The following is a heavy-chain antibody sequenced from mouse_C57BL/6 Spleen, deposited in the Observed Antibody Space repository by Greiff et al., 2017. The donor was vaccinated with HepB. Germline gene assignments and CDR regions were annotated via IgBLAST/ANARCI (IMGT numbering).Heavy chain of an antibody. Sequence: QVQLQQPGAELVKPGASVKLSCKASGYTFTSYWMHWVKQRPGQGLEWIGMIHPNSGSTNYNEKFKSKATLTVDKSSSTAYMQLSSLTSDDSAVYYCHYDYDPYFDYWGQGTTLTVSS. CDR2: IHPNSGST. CDR1: GYTFTSYW. CDR3: HYDYDPYFDY. J-gene: IGHJ2*01. V-gene: IGHV1-64*01. D-gene: IGHD2-4*01.